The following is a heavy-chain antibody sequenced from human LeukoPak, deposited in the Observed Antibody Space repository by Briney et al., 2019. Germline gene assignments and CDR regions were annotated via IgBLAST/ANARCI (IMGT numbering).Heavy chain of an antibody. Sequence: ASVKVSCKTSGYTFINYYIHWVRRAPGQGLEWMGIINPNGGSTPYAQKFQERVVMTRDTSTSTAYMELSALRSEDTAVYYCARVPYETTVTTGWFDPWGQGTPVTVSS. D-gene: IGHD4-11*01. V-gene: IGHV1-46*01. CDR2: INPNGGST. CDR1: GYTFINYY. CDR3: ARVPYETTVTTGWFDP. J-gene: IGHJ5*02.